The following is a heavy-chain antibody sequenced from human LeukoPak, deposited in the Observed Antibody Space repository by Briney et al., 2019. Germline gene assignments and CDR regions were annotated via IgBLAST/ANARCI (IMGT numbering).Heavy chain of an antibody. D-gene: IGHD1-26*01. CDR3: ARALDRGSYAIDY. CDR2: ISSSGSTI. Sequence: GGSLRLSCAGSGCTFSDYYMSWIRQAPGKGLEWVSYISSSGSTIYYADSVKGRFTISRDNSKNSLYLQMNSLRAEDTAVYYCARALDRGSYAIDYWGQGTLVTVSS. V-gene: IGHV3-11*01. CDR1: GCTFSDYY. J-gene: IGHJ4*02.